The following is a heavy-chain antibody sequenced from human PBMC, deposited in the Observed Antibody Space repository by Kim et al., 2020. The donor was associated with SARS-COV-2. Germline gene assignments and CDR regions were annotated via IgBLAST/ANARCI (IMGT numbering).Heavy chain of an antibody. CDR3: ARSRPSRRYDFDY. D-gene: IGHD2-2*01. Sequence: GGSLRLSCTTSGFTFGDHAMSWVRQAPGKGLEWVGATRSKADGGTTEYAASVKGRFAISRDDSQSIAYLQMNSLKTEDTAVYYCARSRPSRRYDFDYWGQGTLVTVSS. CDR1: GFTFGDHA. CDR2: TRSKADGGTT. V-gene: IGHV3-49*04. J-gene: IGHJ4*02.